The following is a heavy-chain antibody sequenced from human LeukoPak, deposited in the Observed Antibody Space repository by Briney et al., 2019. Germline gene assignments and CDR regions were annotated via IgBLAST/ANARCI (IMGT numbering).Heavy chain of an antibody. Sequence: PSETLSLTCTVSGTSISGDYWSWIRQPPGKGLEWIGYVYFTGSTNYNPSLKSRVTISMDTSKNQISLTVTSVTAADTAVYYCARHPFSSPFDFWGQGTLVAVSS. J-gene: IGHJ4*02. CDR2: VYFTGST. CDR1: GTSISGDY. D-gene: IGHD2/OR15-2a*01. CDR3: ARHPFSSPFDF. V-gene: IGHV4-59*08.